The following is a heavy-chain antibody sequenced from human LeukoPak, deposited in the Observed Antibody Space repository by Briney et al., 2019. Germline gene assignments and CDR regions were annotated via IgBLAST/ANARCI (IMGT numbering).Heavy chain of an antibody. CDR1: GGSFSSDY. Sequence: SETLSLTCTVSGGSFSSDYWSWIRQPPGKGLEWSGYAYYSGSTTYNPSLESRATISVDTSKNQFSLKLTAVTAADTAVYYCARNSAVATSRSWFDPWGQGTLVTVSS. V-gene: IGHV4-59*08. CDR3: ARNSAVATSRSWFDP. D-gene: IGHD6-19*01. J-gene: IGHJ5*02. CDR2: AYYSGST.